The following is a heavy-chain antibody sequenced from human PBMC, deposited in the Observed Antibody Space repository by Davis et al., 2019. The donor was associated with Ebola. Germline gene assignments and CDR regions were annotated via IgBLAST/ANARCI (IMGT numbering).Heavy chain of an antibody. CDR2: IKQDGSDK. CDR3: ARRYYGSGTYYKDY. Sequence: GESLKISCAASGFSFSGSAMYWVRQAPGKGLEWVANIKQDGSDKYYMDSVKGRFTVSRDNAKNSLYLQMNTLRAEDTAVYYCARRYYGSGTYYKDYWGQGTLVTVSS. J-gene: IGHJ4*02. D-gene: IGHD3-10*01. CDR1: GFSFSGSA. V-gene: IGHV3-7*01.